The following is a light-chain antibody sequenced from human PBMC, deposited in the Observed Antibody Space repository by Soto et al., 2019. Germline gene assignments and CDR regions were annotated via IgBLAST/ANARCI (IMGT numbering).Light chain of an antibody. V-gene: IGKV3-20*01. CDR1: QSVLNNY. J-gene: IGKJ1*01. CDR3: QQYGSSPTT. CDR2: GAS. Sequence: EIVLTQSPGTLSLSPGERATLSCRASQSVLNNYLTWYQQKPGQAPRRLIFGASFRATGIPDRFSGSGSGTDFTLTISRLEPEDFAVYYCQQYGSSPTTFGQGTKVDI.